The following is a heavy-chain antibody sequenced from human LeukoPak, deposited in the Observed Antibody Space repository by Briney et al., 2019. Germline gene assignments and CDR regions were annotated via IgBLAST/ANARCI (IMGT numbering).Heavy chain of an antibody. Sequence: GGSLRLSCAASRFSFSTYPMGWVRQAPGKGLEWVSGISASGDVTFHADPVKGRYTISRDNSKNTLYLQMTSLRAEDTAEYYCAKIYIAAAGDYWGQGTLVTVSS. J-gene: IGHJ4*02. CDR2: ISASGDVT. CDR1: RFSFSTYP. V-gene: IGHV3-23*01. D-gene: IGHD6-13*01. CDR3: AKIYIAAAGDY.